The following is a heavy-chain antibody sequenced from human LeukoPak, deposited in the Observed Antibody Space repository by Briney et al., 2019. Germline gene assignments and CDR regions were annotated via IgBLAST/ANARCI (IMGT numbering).Heavy chain of an antibody. J-gene: IGHJ5*02. CDR2: VSYSGST. V-gene: IGHV4-59*12. D-gene: IGHD3-10*01. Sequence: SETLSLTCTVSGGSISDYCWSWIRQPPGKGLEWIGCVSYSGSTNYNPSLESRVTISVDKSKNHFSLNLSSVTAADTAVYYCARDGGKDYYGSGSYYPKWFDPWGQGTLVTVSS. CDR3: ARDGGKDYYGSGSYYPKWFDP. CDR1: GGSISDYC.